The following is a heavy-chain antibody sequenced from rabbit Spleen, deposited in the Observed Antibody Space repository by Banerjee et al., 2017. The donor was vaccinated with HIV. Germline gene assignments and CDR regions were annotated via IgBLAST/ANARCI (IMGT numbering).Heavy chain of an antibody. J-gene: IGHJ6*01. D-gene: IGHD6-1*01. Sequence: QEQLVESGGGLVKPEGSLKLSCTASGFSFSNKAVMCWVRQAPGKGLEWIACINAITGKAVYANWAKGRSTFSKTSSTTVTLQMTSLTAADTATHFCARAVDGGYDYYKLWGPGTLVTVS. V-gene: IGHV1S45*01. CDR2: INAITGKA. CDR3: ARAVDGGYDYYKL. CDR1: GFSFSNKAV.